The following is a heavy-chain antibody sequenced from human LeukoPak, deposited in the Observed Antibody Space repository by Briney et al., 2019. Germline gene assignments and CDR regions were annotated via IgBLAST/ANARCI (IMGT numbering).Heavy chain of an antibody. V-gene: IGHV3-21*01. J-gene: IGHJ4*02. Sequence: PGGSLRLSCAASGFTFSSYSMNWVRQAPGKGLEWVSSISSSSSYIYYADSVKGRFTISRDNAKNSLHLQMNSLRAEDTAVYYCARGYQLLSSFDYWGQGTLVTVSS. CDR1: GFTFSSYS. D-gene: IGHD2-2*01. CDR2: ISSSSSYI. CDR3: ARGYQLLSSFDY.